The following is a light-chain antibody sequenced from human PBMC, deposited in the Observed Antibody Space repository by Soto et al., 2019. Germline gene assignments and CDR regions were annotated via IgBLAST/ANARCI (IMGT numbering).Light chain of an antibody. CDR3: SSYSISTAYL. CDR1: SSDVGGYDY. Sequence: QSVLTQPASVSGSPGQSITISCTGTSSDVGGYDYVSWYQLHPGKAPTLMIFEVSNRPSGVSYRSSGSKSGTTASPTISGLQAEDESDYFCSSYSISTAYLYGTGTKVTV. V-gene: IGLV2-14*01. CDR2: EVS. J-gene: IGLJ1*01.